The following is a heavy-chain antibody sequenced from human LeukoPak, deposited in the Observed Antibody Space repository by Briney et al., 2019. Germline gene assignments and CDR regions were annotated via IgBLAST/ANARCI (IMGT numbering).Heavy chain of an antibody. J-gene: IGHJ6*03. D-gene: IGHD6-6*01. CDR3: AKGAIAARPGLGIYETNYYYYYYMDV. CDR1: GFTFSSYG. Sequence: PGGSLRLSCAASGFTFSSYGMHWVRQAPGKGLEWVAVISYDGSNKYYADSVRGRFTISRDNSKNTLYLQMNSLRAEDTAVYYCAKGAIAARPGLGIYETNYYYYYYMDVWGKGTTVTVSS. CDR2: ISYDGSNK. V-gene: IGHV3-30*18.